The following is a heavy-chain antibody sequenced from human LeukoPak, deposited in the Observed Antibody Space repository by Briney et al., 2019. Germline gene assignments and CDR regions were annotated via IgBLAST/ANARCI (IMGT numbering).Heavy chain of an antibody. Sequence: SQTLSLTCTVSGGSISSGSYFWRWIRQPAGKGLEWIGRIYTSGSINYNPSLKSRVTISVDTSKNQFSLKLSFVTAADTAVYYCAREGYSGYDFDYWGQGTLVTVSS. D-gene: IGHD5-12*01. V-gene: IGHV4-61*02. CDR3: AREGYSGYDFDY. CDR1: GGSISSGSYF. J-gene: IGHJ4*02. CDR2: IYTSGSI.